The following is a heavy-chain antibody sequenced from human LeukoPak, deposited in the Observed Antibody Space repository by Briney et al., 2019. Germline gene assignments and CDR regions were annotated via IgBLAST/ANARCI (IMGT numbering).Heavy chain of an antibody. D-gene: IGHD3-10*01. V-gene: IGHV1-2*02. CDR2: IGPTSGGP. Sequence: GASVKVSCKASGYTFTGYYMHWVRQAPGQGLEWMGWIGPTSGGPNYAQKFQGRVTMTRDTSISTAYMELSSLRSDDTAVYYCARESNTYYYGSGSHDAFDFWGQGTMVTVSS. J-gene: IGHJ3*01. CDR3: ARESNTYYYGSGSHDAFDF. CDR1: GYTFTGYY.